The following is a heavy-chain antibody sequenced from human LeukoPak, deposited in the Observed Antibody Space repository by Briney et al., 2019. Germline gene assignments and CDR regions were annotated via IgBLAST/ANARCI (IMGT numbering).Heavy chain of an antibody. CDR1: GYSISSGYY. CDR2: IYHSGST. CDR3: ARGTIIAAATAEYFQH. V-gene: IGHV4-38-2*02. Sequence: PSETLSLTCTVSGYSISSGYYWGWIRQPPGKGLEWIGSIYHSGSTYYNPSLKSRVTISVDTSKNQFSLKLSSVTAADTAVYYCARGTIIAAATAEYFQHWGQGTLVTVSS. D-gene: IGHD6-13*01. J-gene: IGHJ1*01.